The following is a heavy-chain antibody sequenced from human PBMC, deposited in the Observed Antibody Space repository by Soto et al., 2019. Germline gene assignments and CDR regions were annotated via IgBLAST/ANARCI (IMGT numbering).Heavy chain of an antibody. CDR1: GYTFTSYA. Sequence: QVQLVQSGAEVKKPGASVKVSCKASGYTFTSYAMHWVRQAPGQRLEWMGWINAGNGNTKYSQKFQGRVTITRDTSASTAYMELSSLRSEDTAVYYCARERDLDDHFDYWGQGTLVTVSS. V-gene: IGHV1-3*01. D-gene: IGHD1-1*01. CDR2: INAGNGNT. J-gene: IGHJ4*02. CDR3: ARERDLDDHFDY.